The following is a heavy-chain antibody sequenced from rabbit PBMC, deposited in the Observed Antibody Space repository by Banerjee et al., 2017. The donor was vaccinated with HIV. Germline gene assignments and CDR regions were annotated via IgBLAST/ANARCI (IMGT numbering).Heavy chain of an antibody. Sequence: QEQLVESGGGLVQPEGSLTLTCTASEFFSSADYMCWVRQAPGKGLEWIACIFCGSVGTTYYASWAKGRFTISKTSSTTVTLQMTSLTAADTATYFCARDAGGDGYSNDLWGPGTLVTVS. D-gene: IGHD7-1*01. J-gene: IGHJ4*01. CDR2: IFCGSVGTT. CDR1: EFFSSADY. V-gene: IGHV1S45*01. CDR3: ARDAGGDGYSNDL.